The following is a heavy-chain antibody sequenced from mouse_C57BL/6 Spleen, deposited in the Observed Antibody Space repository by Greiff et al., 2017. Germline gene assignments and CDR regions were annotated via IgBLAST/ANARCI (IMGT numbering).Heavy chain of an antibody. D-gene: IGHD1-1*01. V-gene: IGHV2-9-1*01. J-gene: IGHJ1*03. CDR1: GFSLTSYA. CDR2: IWPGGGK. Sequence: VKLQESGPGLVAPSQSLSITCTVSGFSLTSYAISWVRQPPGKGLEWLGVIWPGGGKNYNSALKTRLSISKDNSKSQVFLKMNSLQTDDTARYYWASHYYGCSYGWYFDVWGTGTTVTVSS. CDR3: ASHYYGCSYGWYFDV.